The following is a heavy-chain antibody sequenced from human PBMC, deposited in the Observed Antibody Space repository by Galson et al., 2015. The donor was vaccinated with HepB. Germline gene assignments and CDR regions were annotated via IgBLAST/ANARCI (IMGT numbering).Heavy chain of an antibody. Sequence: SVKVSCKASGYTFSSYGVSWVRQAPGQGLEWVGWISGYNGDTNYTQKLQGRVTMATDTSTSTAYVELRSLRFDDTAVYYCARAPPRITATGSLGSWGQGTLVTVSS. CDR3: ARAPPRITATGSLGS. J-gene: IGHJ5*02. CDR2: ISGYNGDT. V-gene: IGHV1-18*04. CDR1: GYTFSSYG. D-gene: IGHD6-13*01.